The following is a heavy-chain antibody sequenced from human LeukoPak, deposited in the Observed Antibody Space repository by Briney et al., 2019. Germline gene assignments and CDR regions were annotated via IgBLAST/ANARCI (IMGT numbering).Heavy chain of an antibody. CDR3: ARPPRYYDYIWGSYRNDAFDI. D-gene: IGHD3-16*02. CDR2: ICPGDSDT. J-gene: IGHJ3*02. Sequence: KPGESLKISCKGSGYSFTSYWIGWVRQMPGKGLEWMGIICPGDSDTRYSPSFQGQVTISADKSISTAYLQWSSLKASDTAMYYCARPPRYYDYIWGSYRNDAFDIWGQGTMVTVSS. V-gene: IGHV5-51*01. CDR1: GYSFTSYW.